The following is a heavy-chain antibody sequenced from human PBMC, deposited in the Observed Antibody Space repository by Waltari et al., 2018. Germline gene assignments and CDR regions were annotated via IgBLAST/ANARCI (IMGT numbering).Heavy chain of an antibody. CDR3: ARHSSRPDYYYYGMDV. J-gene: IGHJ6*02. D-gene: IGHD6-13*01. Sequence: EVQLVQSGAEVKKPGESLRISCKGSGYSFTSYWISWVRQMPGKGLAWSGRMNPSDSYPNSSPSFQGHVTISADKSISTAYLQWSSLKASDTAMYYCARHSSRPDYYYYGMDVWGQGTTVTVSS. CDR2: MNPSDSYP. V-gene: IGHV5-10-1*03. CDR1: GYSFTSYW.